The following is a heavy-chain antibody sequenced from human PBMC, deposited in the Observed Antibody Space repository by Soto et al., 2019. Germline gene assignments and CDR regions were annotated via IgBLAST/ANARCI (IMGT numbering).Heavy chain of an antibody. CDR1: GFTFSSYG. Sequence: GGSLRLSCAASGFTFSSYGMHWVHQAPGKGLEWVAVIWYDGSNKYYADSVKGRFTISRDNSKNTLYLQMNSLRAEDTAVYYCARESRYFDGLFDYWGQGTLVTVSS. J-gene: IGHJ4*02. CDR2: IWYDGSNK. V-gene: IGHV3-33*01. CDR3: ARESRYFDGLFDY. D-gene: IGHD3-9*01.